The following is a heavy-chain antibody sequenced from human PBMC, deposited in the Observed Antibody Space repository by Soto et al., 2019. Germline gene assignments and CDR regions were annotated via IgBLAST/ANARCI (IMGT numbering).Heavy chain of an antibody. J-gene: IGHJ6*03. CDR2: IYSGGST. CDR1: GFTVSSNY. D-gene: IGHD4-4*01. V-gene: IGHV3-66*01. CDR3: ARALKLRDYSNYYYYYYMDV. Sequence: EVQLVESGGGLVQPGGSLRLSCAASGFTVSSNYMSWVRQAPGKGLEWVSVIYSGGSTYYADSVKGRLTISRDNSKNTLYLQTNSLRAADTAVYYCARALKLRDYSNYYYYYYMDVWGKGTTVTVSS.